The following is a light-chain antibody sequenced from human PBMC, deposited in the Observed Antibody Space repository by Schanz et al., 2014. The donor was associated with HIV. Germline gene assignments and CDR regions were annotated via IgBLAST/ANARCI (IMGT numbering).Light chain of an antibody. V-gene: IGLV2-14*03. Sequence: QSALTQPASVSGSPGQSISISCTGTSGDVGSYNYVSWYQQHPGKAPKLMIYDVSNRPSGVSSRFSGSKSGNTASLTISGLQAEDEAEYFCQSYDSSLGYVFGTGTKLTVL. J-gene: IGLJ1*01. CDR1: SGDVGSYNY. CDR3: QSYDSSLGYV. CDR2: DVS.